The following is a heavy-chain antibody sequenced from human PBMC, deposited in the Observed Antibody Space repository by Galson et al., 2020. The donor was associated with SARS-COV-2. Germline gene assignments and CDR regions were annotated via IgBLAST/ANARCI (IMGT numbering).Heavy chain of an antibody. J-gene: IGHJ4*02. D-gene: IGHD6-19*01. CDR3: ARTVAGSFYFDY. Sequence: KVSCKGSGYSFTSYWISWVRQMPGKGLEWMGRIDPSDSYTNYSPSFQGHVTISADKSISTAYLQWSSLKASDTAMYYCARTVAGSFYFDYWGQGTLVTVSS. CDR1: GYSFTSYW. CDR2: IDPSDSYT. V-gene: IGHV5-10-1*01.